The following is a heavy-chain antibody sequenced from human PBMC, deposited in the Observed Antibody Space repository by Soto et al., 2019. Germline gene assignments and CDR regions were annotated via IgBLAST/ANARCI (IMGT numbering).Heavy chain of an antibody. CDR1: GYTFTSYG. Sequence: QVQLMQSGAEVKKPGASVKVSCKASGYTFTSYGISWVRQAPGQGLEWMGWISAYNGNTNYAQKLQGRVTMTTDTSTSTAYMELRSLRSDDTAVYYCASSYFGSGTPYYYGMDVWGQGTTVTVSS. J-gene: IGHJ6*02. CDR2: ISAYNGNT. CDR3: ASSYFGSGTPYYYGMDV. V-gene: IGHV1-18*01. D-gene: IGHD3-10*01.